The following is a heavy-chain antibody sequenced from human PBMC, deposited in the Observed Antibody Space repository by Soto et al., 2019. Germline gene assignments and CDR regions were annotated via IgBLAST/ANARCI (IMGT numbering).Heavy chain of an antibody. CDR2: IYYSGST. CDR1: GGSISSSSYY. V-gene: IGHV4-39*01. D-gene: IGHD5-18*01. Sequence: SATLSLTCTVSGGSISSSSYYCGWIRQPPGKGLELIGSIYYSGSTYYNPSLKSRVTISVDTSKNQFCLKLSSVTAADTAVYYCARLMRGYSYGYSYFDYWGQGTLVTVS. CDR3: ARLMRGYSYGYSYFDY. J-gene: IGHJ4*02.